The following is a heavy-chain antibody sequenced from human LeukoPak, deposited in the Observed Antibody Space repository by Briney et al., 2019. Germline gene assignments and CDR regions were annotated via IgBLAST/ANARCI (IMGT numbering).Heavy chain of an antibody. V-gene: IGHV4-34*01. CDR1: GGSFSGYC. CDR2: INHSGST. J-gene: IGHJ4*02. Sequence: KPSETLSLTCAVYGGSFSGYCWSWIRQPPGKGLEWIGEINHSGSTNYNPSLKSRVTISVDTSKNQFSLKLSSVTAADTAVYYCARGRSYYNFDYWGQGTLVTVSS. CDR3: ARGRSYYNFDY. D-gene: IGHD1-26*01.